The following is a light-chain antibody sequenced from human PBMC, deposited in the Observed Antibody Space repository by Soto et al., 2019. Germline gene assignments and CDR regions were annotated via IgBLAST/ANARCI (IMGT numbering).Light chain of an antibody. CDR3: QQYGSLLPGLT. CDR1: QSISRNY. J-gene: IGKJ4*01. V-gene: IGKV3-20*01. CDR2: HAS. Sequence: IVLTQSPGTLSLSPGERVTLSCRASQSISRNYLAWYQQKPGLAPRLIMYHASWKAAGTPDRFSGSGSGTDFSLTISRLEPEDFAVYYCQQYGSLLPGLTFGGGTKVEIK.